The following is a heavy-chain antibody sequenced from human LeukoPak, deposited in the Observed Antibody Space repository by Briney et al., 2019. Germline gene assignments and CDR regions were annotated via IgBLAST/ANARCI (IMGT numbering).Heavy chain of an antibody. CDR3: ARRRYYDSTGYLD. Sequence: SETLSLTCAVYGGSFSGYYWSWIRQPPGKGLEWIGEINHSGSTNYNPSLKSRVSISIDTSNNQFSLTLNSVTAADTALYFCARRRYYDSTGYLDWGQGTLVTVSS. D-gene: IGHD3-22*01. CDR2: INHSGST. CDR1: GGSFSGYY. V-gene: IGHV4-34*01. J-gene: IGHJ1*01.